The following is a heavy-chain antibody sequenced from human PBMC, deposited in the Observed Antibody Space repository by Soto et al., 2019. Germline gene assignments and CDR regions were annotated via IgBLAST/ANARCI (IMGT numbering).Heavy chain of an antibody. J-gene: IGHJ4*02. Sequence: QVQLVQSGAEVKKPGSSVKVSCKASGGTFSSYAISWVRQAPGQGLEWMGGISPTFGTANYEQKFQGRLTSTADESSSTAYMELSSLRSEDTGGYYCAGGGAAYCGGDCYIDYWGQGTLVTVSS. CDR2: ISPTFGTA. CDR1: GGTFSSYA. V-gene: IGHV1-69*01. CDR3: AGGGAAYCGGDCYIDY. D-gene: IGHD2-21*02.